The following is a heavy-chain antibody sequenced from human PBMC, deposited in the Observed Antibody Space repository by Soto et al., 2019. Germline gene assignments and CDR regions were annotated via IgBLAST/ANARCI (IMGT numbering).Heavy chain of an antibody. J-gene: IGHJ5*02. CDR2: FDPEDGET. CDR3: ATVMSPKYCSSTSCQDNWFDP. D-gene: IGHD2-2*01. V-gene: IGHV1-24*01. Sequence: ASVKVSCKVSGYTLTELSMHWVRQAPGKGLEWMGGFDPEDGETIYAQKFQGRVTMTEDTSTDTAYMELSSLRSEDTAVYYCATVMSPKYCSSTSCQDNWFDPWGQGTLVTFSS. CDR1: GYTLTELS.